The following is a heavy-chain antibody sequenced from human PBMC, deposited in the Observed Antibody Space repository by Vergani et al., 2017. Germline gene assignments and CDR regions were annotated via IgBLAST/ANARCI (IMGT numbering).Heavy chain of an antibody. CDR3: ARGFISSSFSYLSYYYYYYMDV. CDR2: INHSGST. D-gene: IGHD6-6*01. CDR1: GGSFSGYY. J-gene: IGHJ6*03. V-gene: IGHV4-34*01. Sequence: QVQLQQWGAGLLKPSETLSLTCAVYGGSFSGYYWSWIRQPPGKGLEWIGEINHSGSTNYNPSLKSRVTISVDTSKNQFSLKLSSVTAADTAVYYCARGFISSSFSYLSYYYYYYMDVWGKGTTVTVSS.